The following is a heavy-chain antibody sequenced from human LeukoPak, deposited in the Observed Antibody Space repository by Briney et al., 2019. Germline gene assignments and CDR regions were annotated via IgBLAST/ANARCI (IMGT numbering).Heavy chain of an antibody. Sequence: ASVKVSCKASGGTFITYAISWVRQAPGQGLEWMGWINPNGGGTNYAQKFQGRVTMTRDTSISTAYMELSRLRSDDTAVYYCARVGPRYCSSTSCYDYWGQGTLVTVSS. D-gene: IGHD2-2*01. CDR2: INPNGGGT. CDR1: GGTFITYA. J-gene: IGHJ4*02. CDR3: ARVGPRYCSSTSCYDY. V-gene: IGHV1-2*02.